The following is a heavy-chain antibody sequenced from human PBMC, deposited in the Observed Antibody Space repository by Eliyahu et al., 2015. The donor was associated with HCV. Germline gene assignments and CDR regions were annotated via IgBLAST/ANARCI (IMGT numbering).Heavy chain of an antibody. CDR1: GFTFGDYA. D-gene: IGHD3-22*01. V-gene: IGHV3-49*04. CDR2: IRSKAYGGTT. J-gene: IGHJ4*02. CDR3: TREKYNYYDSSGLAFL. Sequence: EVQLVESGGGLVQPGRSLRLSCTASGFTFGDYAMSWVRQAPGKGLEGVGFIRSKAYGGTTEYAASVKGRFTISRDDSKSIAYLQMNSLKTEDTAVYYCTREKYNYYDSSGLAFLWGQGTLVTVSS.